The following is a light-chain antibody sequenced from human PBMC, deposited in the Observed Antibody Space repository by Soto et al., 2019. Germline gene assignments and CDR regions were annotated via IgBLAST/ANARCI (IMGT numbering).Light chain of an antibody. CDR3: QSYGV. Sequence: QSALTQPASVSGSPGQSITISCTGTSSDVGFFNYVSWYQHHPGKAPKLMIFEVTNRPSGVPDRFSGSKSGTSASLAITGLQAEDEADYYCQSYGVFGGGTKLTVL. CDR2: EVT. J-gene: IGLJ3*02. V-gene: IGLV2-14*01. CDR1: SSDVGFFNY.